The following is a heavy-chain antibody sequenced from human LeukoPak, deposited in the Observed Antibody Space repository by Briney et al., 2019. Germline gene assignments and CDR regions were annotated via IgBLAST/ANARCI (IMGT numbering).Heavy chain of an antibody. V-gene: IGHV3-23*01. CDR2: IRSGGENT. CDR1: GFTFSDYY. D-gene: IGHD2/OR15-2a*01. CDR3: AILSWDGRGSFY. J-gene: IGHJ4*02. Sequence: QPGRSLRLSCAASGFTFSDYYMSWIRQAPGKGLEWVSAIRSGGENTYYADSVRGRFTISRDNSRGTLSLQMNSLRAEDTAVYFCAILSWDGRGSFYWGQGTLVTVSS.